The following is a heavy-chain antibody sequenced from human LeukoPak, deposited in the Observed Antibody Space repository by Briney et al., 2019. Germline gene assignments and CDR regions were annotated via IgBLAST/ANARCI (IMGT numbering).Heavy chain of an antibody. Sequence: KSGGSLRLSCAASGFTFSSYSMNWVRQAPGKGLEWVSSISSSSSYIYYADSVKGRFTISRDNSKNTLYLQMNSLRAEDTAVYYCAKDALPGSSWYYFDYWGQGTLVTVSS. CDR3: AKDALPGSSWYYFDY. J-gene: IGHJ4*02. CDR1: GFTFSSYS. V-gene: IGHV3-21*04. D-gene: IGHD6-13*01. CDR2: ISSSSSYI.